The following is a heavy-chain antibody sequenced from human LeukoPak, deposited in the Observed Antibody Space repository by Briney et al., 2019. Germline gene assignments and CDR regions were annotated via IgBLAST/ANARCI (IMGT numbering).Heavy chain of an antibody. Sequence: ASVKVSFKASGYTFTVYYMHWVRQAPGQEQEWMGWLSPNSGDTKFAQKFQGRVTMTRDTSISTAYMELSRLRSDDTAVYYCARATDISSWYLAYWGQGTLDTVSS. CDR2: LSPNSGDT. J-gene: IGHJ4*02. CDR3: ARATDISSWYLAY. CDR1: GYTFTVYY. V-gene: IGHV1-2*02. D-gene: IGHD6-13*01.